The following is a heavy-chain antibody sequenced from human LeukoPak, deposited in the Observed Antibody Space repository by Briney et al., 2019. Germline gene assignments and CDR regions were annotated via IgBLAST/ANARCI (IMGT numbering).Heavy chain of an antibody. D-gene: IGHD1-26*01. J-gene: IGHJ4*02. CDR2: ISYDGSNK. CDR1: GFTFSSYA. Sequence: GGSLRLSCAASGFTFSSYAMLWVRQAPGKGLVWVAVISYDGSNKYYADSVKGRFTISRDNSKNTLYLQMNSLRAEDTAVYYCARERVVGATYDYWGQGTLVTVSS. V-gene: IGHV3-30-3*01. CDR3: ARERVVGATYDY.